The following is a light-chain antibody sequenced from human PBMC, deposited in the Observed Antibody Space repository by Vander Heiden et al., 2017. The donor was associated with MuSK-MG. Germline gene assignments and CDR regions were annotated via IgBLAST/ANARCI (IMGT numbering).Light chain of an antibody. Sequence: DIQMTQSPSSLSASVGDRVTLTCRASQSISSYLNWYQQKPWKAPKLLIYAASSLQSGVPSRFSGSGSGTDFTLTISSLQPEDFATYYCQQSYSTRCTFGPGTKVDIK. V-gene: IGKV1-39*01. J-gene: IGKJ3*01. CDR2: AAS. CDR3: QQSYSTRCT. CDR1: QSISSY.